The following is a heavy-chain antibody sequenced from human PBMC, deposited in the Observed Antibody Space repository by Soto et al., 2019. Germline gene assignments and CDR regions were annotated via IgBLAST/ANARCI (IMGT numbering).Heavy chain of an antibody. Sequence: QVQLVQSGVEGKKPGASVKVSCQASGSTFTNYGITWLRQAPGQGLEWMGWVSAYNRNTNYAQRFQDRVTMTTDTSTRTAYMELRNLKSDDTAIYFCARERQYEPLLYWGQGTLVTVSS. CDR3: ARERQYEPLLY. D-gene: IGHD2-2*01. J-gene: IGHJ4*02. CDR2: VSAYNRNT. CDR1: GSTFTNYG. V-gene: IGHV1-18*01.